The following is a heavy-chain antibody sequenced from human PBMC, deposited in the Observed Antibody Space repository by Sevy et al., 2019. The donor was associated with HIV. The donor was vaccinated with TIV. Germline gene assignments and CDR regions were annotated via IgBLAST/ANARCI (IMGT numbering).Heavy chain of an antibody. J-gene: IGHJ4*02. D-gene: IGHD3-10*01. CDR2: ISYDGSNK. V-gene: IGHV3-30*18. Sequence: GGSLRLSCAASGFTFSSYGMHWVRQAPGKGLEWVAVISYDGSNKYYADSVKGRFTISRDNSKNTLYLQMNSLGAEDTAVYYCAKDYYYGSGSYYNAGYFDYWGQGTLVTVSS. CDR3: AKDYYYGSGSYYNAGYFDY. CDR1: GFTFSSYG.